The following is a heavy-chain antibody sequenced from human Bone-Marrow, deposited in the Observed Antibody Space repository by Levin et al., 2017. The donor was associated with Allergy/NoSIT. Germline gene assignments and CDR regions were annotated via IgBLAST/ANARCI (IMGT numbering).Heavy chain of an antibody. V-gene: IGHV1-2*02. D-gene: IGHD3-22*01. CDR3: ARDPDYYDRAFDI. CDR2: INPNSGGT. Sequence: ASVKVSCKASGYTFTDYYMNWVRQAPGQGLEWMGWINPNSGGTNYAQKFQGRVTMTRDTSISTAYMELSGLRSDDPAVYYCARDPDYYDRAFDIWGQGTMVTVSS. CDR1: GYTFTDYY. J-gene: IGHJ3*02.